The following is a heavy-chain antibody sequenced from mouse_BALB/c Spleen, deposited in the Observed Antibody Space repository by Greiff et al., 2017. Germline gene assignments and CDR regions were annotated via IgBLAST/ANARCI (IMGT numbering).Heavy chain of an antibody. CDR2: IYPSDSYT. CDR3: TRGGRYDWFAY. Sequence: QVQLQQPGAELVRPGASVKLSCKASGYTFTSYWINWVKQRPGQGLEWIGNIYPSDSYTNYNQKFKDKATLTVDKSSSTAYMQLSSPTSEDSAVYYCTRGGRYDWFAYWGQGTLVTVSA. CDR1: GYTFTSYW. J-gene: IGHJ3*01. V-gene: IGHV1-69*02. D-gene: IGHD2-14*01.